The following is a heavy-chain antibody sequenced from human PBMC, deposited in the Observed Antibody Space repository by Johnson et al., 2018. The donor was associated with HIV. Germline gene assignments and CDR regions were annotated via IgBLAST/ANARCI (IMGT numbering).Heavy chain of an antibody. CDR1: GFTVSSNY. CDR3: AKEEAWKLELRGGDAFDI. V-gene: IGHV3-53*01. CDR2: IYSGGST. D-gene: IGHD1-7*01. Sequence: VQLVESGGGLIQPGGSLRLSCAASGFTVSSNYMSWVRQAPGKGLEWVSVIYSGGSTYYAGSVKGRFTNSRDNSKNTPYLQMNSLKAEDPAVYYCAKEEAWKLELRGGDAFDIWGQGTMVTVSS. J-gene: IGHJ3*02.